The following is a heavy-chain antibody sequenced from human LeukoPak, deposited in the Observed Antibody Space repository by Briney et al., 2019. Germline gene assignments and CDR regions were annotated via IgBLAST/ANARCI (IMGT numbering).Heavy chain of an antibody. Sequence: GGSLRLSCAASGFTFSSYSMSWVRQAPGKGLEWVANIKHDGSEKHSVDSVKGRFTISRDNAKNSLYLQMDSLRAEDMAVYYCARGRYSSGYWGQGTLVTVSS. V-gene: IGHV3-7*05. CDR2: IKHDGSEK. D-gene: IGHD6-19*01. CDR3: ARGRYSSGY. J-gene: IGHJ4*02. CDR1: GFTFSSYS.